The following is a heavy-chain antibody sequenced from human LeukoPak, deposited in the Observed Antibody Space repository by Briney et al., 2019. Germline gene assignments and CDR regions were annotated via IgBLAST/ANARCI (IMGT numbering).Heavy chain of an antibody. CDR3: ARLSDFWSGYYGNWFDP. CDR2: IYYSGST. Sequence: SETLSLTCTVSGGSISGYYWSWIRQPPGKGLEWIGYIYYSGSTNYNPSLKSRVTISVDTSKNQFSLKLSSVTAADTAVYYCARLSDFWSGYYGNWFDPWGQGTLVTVSS. J-gene: IGHJ5*02. D-gene: IGHD3-3*01. V-gene: IGHV4-59*08. CDR1: GGSISGYY.